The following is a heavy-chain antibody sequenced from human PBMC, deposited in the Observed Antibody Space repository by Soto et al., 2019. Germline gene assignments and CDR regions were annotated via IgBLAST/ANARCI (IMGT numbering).Heavy chain of an antibody. Sequence: QVQLQESGPGLVKPSQTLSLTCTVSGGSISSGDYYWSWIRQPPGKGLEWIGYIYYSGSTYYNPSLKSRVTISVDTSKNQFSLKLSSVTAADTAVYYCAREGLCDVGAHQLCWFDPWGQGALVTVSS. CDR1: GGSISSGDYY. J-gene: IGHJ5*02. D-gene: IGHD2-15*01. V-gene: IGHV4-30-4*01. CDR3: AREGLCDVGAHQLCWFDP. CDR2: IYYSGST.